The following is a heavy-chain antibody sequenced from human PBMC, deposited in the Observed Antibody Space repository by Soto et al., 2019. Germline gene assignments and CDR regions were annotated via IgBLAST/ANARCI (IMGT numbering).Heavy chain of an antibody. CDR2: INYSGST. J-gene: IGHJ4*02. D-gene: IGHD3-22*01. CDR1: GGSISNENYY. V-gene: IGHV4-30-4*01. Sequence: SETLSLTCTVSGGSISNENYYWSWIRQPPGKGLEWIAYINYSGSTYYNPSLKSRLTISVDPSKNQFSLKLSSVTAADTAVYYCARTPSPAPFYDASADYERWGQGTLVTVSS. CDR3: ARTPSPAPFYDASADYER.